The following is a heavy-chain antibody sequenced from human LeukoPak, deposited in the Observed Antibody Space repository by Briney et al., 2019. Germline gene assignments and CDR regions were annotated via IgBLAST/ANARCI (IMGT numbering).Heavy chain of an antibody. V-gene: IGHV3-66*02. D-gene: IGHD3-16*01. Sequence: QPGGSLRLSCAGSGFSVSNYYMNWVRQAPGKGLEWVSLIRDGGATFYADSVEGRFTISRDNSKNTIYLQMNRLRVEDTAVYFCARDRAVTQVWVEFDSWGQGTQVTVSS. CDR1: GFSVSNYY. J-gene: IGHJ5*01. CDR2: IRDGGAT. CDR3: ARDRAVTQVWVEFDS.